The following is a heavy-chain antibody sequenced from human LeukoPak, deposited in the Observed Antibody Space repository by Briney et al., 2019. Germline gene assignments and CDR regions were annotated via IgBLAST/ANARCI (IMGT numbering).Heavy chain of an antibody. CDR3: ARGGRVVVAAIDY. J-gene: IGHJ4*02. V-gene: IGHV4-38-2*02. Sequence: SETLSLACPVSGYSISSGYYWGWIRQPPGKGLEWIGSIYHSGSTYYNPSLKSRVTISVDTSKNQFSLKLSSVTAADTAVYYCARGGRVVVAAIDYWGQGTLVTVSS. CDR1: GYSISSGYY. D-gene: IGHD2-15*01. CDR2: IYHSGST.